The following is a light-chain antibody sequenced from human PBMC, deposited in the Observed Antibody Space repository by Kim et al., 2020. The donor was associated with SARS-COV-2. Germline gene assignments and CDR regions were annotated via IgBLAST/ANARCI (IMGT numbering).Light chain of an antibody. CDR2: GAS. V-gene: IGKV3-20*01. Sequence: EIVLTQSPGTLSLSPWQRATLSCRASQSVSSSYLAWYQQKPGQAPRVVIYGASTRATGIPDRFSGSGSGTDFTLTINRLEPEDFVVYYCQQNDNTPWTFGQGTKVDIK. CDR1: QSVSSSY. CDR3: QQNDNTPWT. J-gene: IGKJ1*01.